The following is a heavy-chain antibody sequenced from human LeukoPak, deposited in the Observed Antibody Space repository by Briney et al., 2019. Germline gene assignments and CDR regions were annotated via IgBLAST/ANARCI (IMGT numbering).Heavy chain of an antibody. D-gene: IGHD3-9*01. Sequence: PGGSLRLSCAASGFTFSSSAMSWVRQVPGKGLEWVSGISASGGSTSYADSVRGRFTISRDNSKNTLYVQMNSLRDEDTAVYYCAKMTYNDILTGGDYWGQGTLVTVSS. V-gene: IGHV3-23*01. CDR1: GFTFSSSA. CDR2: ISASGGST. J-gene: IGHJ4*02. CDR3: AKMTYNDILTGGDY.